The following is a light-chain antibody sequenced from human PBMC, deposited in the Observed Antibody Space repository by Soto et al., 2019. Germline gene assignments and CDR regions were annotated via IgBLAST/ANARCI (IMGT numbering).Light chain of an antibody. J-gene: IGLJ3*02. Sequence: QSALTQPASVSGSPGQSITISCTGTSSDVGAYNYVSWYQQHPGKAPKLMIYDVSNRPSGVSNRFSGSKSGNTASLTISGLQAEDGADYYCSSYTSSNTLVFGGGTKLTVL. CDR1: SSDVGAYNY. V-gene: IGLV2-14*01. CDR3: SSYTSSNTLV. CDR2: DVS.